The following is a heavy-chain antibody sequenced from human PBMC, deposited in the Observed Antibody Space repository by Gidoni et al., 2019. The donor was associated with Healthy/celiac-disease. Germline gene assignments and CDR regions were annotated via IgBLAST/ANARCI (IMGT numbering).Heavy chain of an antibody. CDR1: GGSISSYY. CDR2: IYYSGST. D-gene: IGHD5-18*01. Sequence: QVQLQESGPGLVKPSETLSLTCTVSGGSISSYYWSWIRQPPGKGLEWIGYIYYSGSTNYNPSLKSRVTISVDTSKTQFTLKLSSVTAADTAVYDCAGTKTAQGFDYWGQGTLVTVSS. CDR3: AGTKTAQGFDY. J-gene: IGHJ4*02. V-gene: IGHV4-59*01.